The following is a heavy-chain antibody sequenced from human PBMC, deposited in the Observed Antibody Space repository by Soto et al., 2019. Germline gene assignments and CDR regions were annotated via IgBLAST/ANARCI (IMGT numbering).Heavy chain of an antibody. CDR2: FDPEDGET. D-gene: IGHD5-12*01. CDR3: ATWGYYLDVVYYYMDV. CDR1: GYTLTELS. V-gene: IGHV1-24*01. J-gene: IGHJ6*03. Sequence: ASVKVSCKVSGYTLTELSMHWVRQAPGKGLEWMGGFDPEDGETIYAQKFQGRVTMTEDTSTDTAYMELSSLRSEDTAVYYCATWGYYLDVVYYYMDVWGKGTTVTVSS.